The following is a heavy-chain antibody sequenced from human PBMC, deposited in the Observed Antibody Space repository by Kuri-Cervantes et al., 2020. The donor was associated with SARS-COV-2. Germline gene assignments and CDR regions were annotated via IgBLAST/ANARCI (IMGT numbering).Heavy chain of an antibody. CDR1: GFSFSSYG. CDR2: ISSSSSTI. CDR3: ARDLSSGLWAFDY. V-gene: IGHV3-48*01. Sequence: GGSLRLSCAASGFSFSSYGMNWVRQAPGKGLEWVSYISSSSSTIYYADSVKGRFTTSRDNAKNSLYLQMNSLRAEDTAVYYCARDLSSGLWAFDYWGQGTLVTVSS. J-gene: IGHJ4*02. D-gene: IGHD5-18*01.